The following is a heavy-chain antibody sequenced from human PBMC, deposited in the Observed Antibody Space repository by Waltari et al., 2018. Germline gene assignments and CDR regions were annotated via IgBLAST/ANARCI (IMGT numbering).Heavy chain of an antibody. J-gene: IGHJ6*02. V-gene: IGHV1-69*01. CDR2: IIPIFGTA. CDR3: ARDSGSYPEYYYYYGMDV. CDR1: GGTFSSYA. D-gene: IGHD1-26*01. Sequence: QVQLVQSGAEVKTPGSSVKVSCKASGGTFSSYAISWVRQSTGHGLEWMGGIIPIFGTANYAQKFQGRVTITADESTSTAYMELSSLRSEDTAVYYCARDSGSYPEYYYYYGMDVWGQGTTVTVSS.